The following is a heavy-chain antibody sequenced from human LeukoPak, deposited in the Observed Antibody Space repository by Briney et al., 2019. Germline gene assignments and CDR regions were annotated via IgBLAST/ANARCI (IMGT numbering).Heavy chain of an antibody. CDR2: IIPILGIA. V-gene: IGHV1-69*04. Sequence: GASVKVSCKASGGTFSSYAISWVRQAPGQGLEWMGRIIPILGIANYAQKFQGRVTITADKSTSTAYMELSSLRSEDTAVYYCARDRVLVGFDYWGQGTLVTVSS. J-gene: IGHJ4*02. CDR3: ARDRVLVGFDY. CDR1: GGTFSSYA. D-gene: IGHD6-13*01.